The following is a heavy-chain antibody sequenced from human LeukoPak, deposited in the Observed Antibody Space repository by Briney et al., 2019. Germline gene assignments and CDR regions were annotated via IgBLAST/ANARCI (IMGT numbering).Heavy chain of an antibody. V-gene: IGHV4-31*03. CDR2: VYFSGST. CDR3: ARHEVYGDYLDY. D-gene: IGHD4-17*01. CDR1: GDSISSGGNF. Sequence: SETLSLTCHVSGDSISSGGNFWSWIRQHPGKGLEWIGYVYFSGSTYYNPSLKSRVTLSVDTSRNQFSLKLSSVTAADTAVYYCARHEVYGDYLDYWGQGTLVTVSS. J-gene: IGHJ4*02.